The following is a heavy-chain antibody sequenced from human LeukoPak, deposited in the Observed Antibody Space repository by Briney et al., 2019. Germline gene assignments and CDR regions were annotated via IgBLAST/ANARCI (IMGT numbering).Heavy chain of an antibody. Sequence: GGSLRLSCAASGFTFSSYSMNWVRQAPGKGLEWVSYISSSSSYIYYADSVKGRFTISRDNAKNSLYLQMNSLRAEDTAVYYCARAFKDGMDVWGQGTTVTVSS. CDR2: ISSSSSYI. D-gene: IGHD3-10*01. CDR3: ARAFKDGMDV. V-gene: IGHV3-21*05. J-gene: IGHJ6*02. CDR1: GFTFSSYS.